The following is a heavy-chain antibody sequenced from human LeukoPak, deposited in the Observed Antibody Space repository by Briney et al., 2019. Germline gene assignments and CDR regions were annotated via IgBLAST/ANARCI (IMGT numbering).Heavy chain of an antibody. CDR1: GLTFSSYA. CDR3: ARHLSGITGYTYGRGIDY. J-gene: IGHJ4*02. D-gene: IGHD5-18*01. CDR2: IKKDGSEK. Sequence: GGSLRLSCAASGLTFSSYAMHWVRQAPGKGLEWVANIKKDGSEKYYVDSVKGRFTISRDNAKTSLYLQMNSLRAEDTAVYYCARHLSGITGYTYGRGIDYWGQGTLVTVSS. V-gene: IGHV3-7*01.